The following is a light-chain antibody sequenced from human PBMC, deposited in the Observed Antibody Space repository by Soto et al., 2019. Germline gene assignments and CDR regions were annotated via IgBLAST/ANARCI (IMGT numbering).Light chain of an antibody. CDR2: GAS. CDR3: QQYQNLWT. CDR1: QSVRSN. V-gene: IGKV3-15*01. J-gene: IGKJ1*01. Sequence: EIVMTQSPATLSVSPGERVALSCRASQSVRSNFAWYQQKPGQAPRLLILGASTRASGIPARFSGSGSGTELTLTISSLQSEDFAIYYCQQYQNLWTFGQGTKVDNK.